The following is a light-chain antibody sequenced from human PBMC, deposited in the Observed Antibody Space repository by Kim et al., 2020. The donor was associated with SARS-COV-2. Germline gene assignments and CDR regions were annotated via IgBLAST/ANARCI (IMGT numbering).Light chain of an antibody. V-gene: IGKV1-39*01. Sequence: DIQMTQSPSSLSASVGDRVTITCRASQSITIYLNWYQQKPGKAPKLLIYAASSLQSGVPSRFSGSGSGTDFTLTISSLQPADFATYLCHLSFSTPYPFCQGAKLEI. CDR3: HLSFSTPYP. CDR1: QSITIY. J-gene: IGKJ2*01. CDR2: AAS.